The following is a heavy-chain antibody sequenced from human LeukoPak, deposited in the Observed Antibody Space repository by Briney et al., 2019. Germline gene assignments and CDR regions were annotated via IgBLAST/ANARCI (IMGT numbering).Heavy chain of an antibody. D-gene: IGHD1-14*01. CDR3: ARVRYGSLDYYYYMDV. J-gene: IGHJ6*03. V-gene: IGHV4-34*01. Sequence: SETLSLTCAVYGGSFTYYYWGWIRQSPGKGLEWIGEINHSGSTHYNPSLESRVTILVDTSKNQFSLKLTSVTAADTAVYYCARVRYGSLDYYYYMDVWGKGTTISVSS. CDR2: INHSGST. CDR1: GGSFTYYY.